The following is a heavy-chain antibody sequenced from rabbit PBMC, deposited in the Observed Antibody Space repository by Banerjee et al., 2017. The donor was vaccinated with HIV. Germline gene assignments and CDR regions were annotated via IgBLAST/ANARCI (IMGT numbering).Heavy chain of an antibody. CDR1: GFDFSSYG. CDR2: IYGGSSGST. CDR3: ARAGFTAFGYADL. J-gene: IGHJ4*01. V-gene: IGHV1S45*01. D-gene: IGHD6-1*01. Sequence: QEQLVESGGGLVQPGGSLKLSCKASGFDFSSYGVSWVRQAPGKGLEWIGCIYGGSSGSTYYASWAKGRFTISKASSTTMTLQMTSLTAADTATYFCARAGFTAFGYADLWGPGTLVTVS.